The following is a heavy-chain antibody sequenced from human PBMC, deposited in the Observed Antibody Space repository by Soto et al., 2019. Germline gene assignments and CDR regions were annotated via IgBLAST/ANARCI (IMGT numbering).Heavy chain of an antibody. J-gene: IGHJ6*02. CDR2: MNPNSGNT. Sequence: GASVKVSFKASGYTFTRYDINWGRQATGQGLEWMGWMNPNSGNTGYAQKFQGRVTMTRNTSIGTAYMELSSLRSEDTAVYYCARGLLVSGSYYYYYGMDVWGQGTTVTVSS. D-gene: IGHD1-26*01. CDR1: GYTFTRYD. V-gene: IGHV1-8*01. CDR3: ARGLLVSGSYYYYYGMDV.